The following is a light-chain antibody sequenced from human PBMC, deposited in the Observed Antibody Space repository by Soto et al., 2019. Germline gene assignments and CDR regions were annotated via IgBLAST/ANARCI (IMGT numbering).Light chain of an antibody. CDR2: DVT. CDR1: SSDVGGYNY. CDR3: CSYAGTDTFVV. Sequence: QSALTQPHSVSGSPGQSVTISCSGTSSDVGGYNYVSWYQKYPGEAPQLMIYDVTKRPSGVPDRFSGSKSGNTASLTISGLQPEDEADYYCCSYAGTDTFVVFGGGTKLTVL. V-gene: IGLV2-11*01. J-gene: IGLJ2*01.